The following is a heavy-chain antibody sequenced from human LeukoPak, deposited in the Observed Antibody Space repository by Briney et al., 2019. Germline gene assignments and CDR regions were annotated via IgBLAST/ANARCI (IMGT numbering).Heavy chain of an antibody. V-gene: IGHV3-33*03. CDR3: AKDSGSLFDF. J-gene: IGHJ4*02. D-gene: IGHD3-22*01. CDR2: IWYDGSNK. CDR1: GFTFSSYG. Sequence: GRSLRLSCAASGFTFSSYGTHWVRQAPGKGLEWVAVIWYDGSNKYYADSVKGQFTISRDNSKNTLYLQMNSLRAEDTAVYYCAKDSGSLFDFWGQGTLVTVS.